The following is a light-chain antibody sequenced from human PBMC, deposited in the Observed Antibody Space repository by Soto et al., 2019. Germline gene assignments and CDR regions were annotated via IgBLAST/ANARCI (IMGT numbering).Light chain of an antibody. V-gene: IGKV1-39*01. J-gene: IGKJ3*01. CDR1: ESISRN. CDR2: AAS. CDR3: QQSYTMPFT. Sequence: DIQMTQSPSSLSASVGDRVTIPCRASESISRNSNWYQQKAGKAPKLLIYAASSLQSGVPSRFSGSGSGTDFTLTISSLQPEDFATYYCQQSYTMPFTFGPGTKVDI.